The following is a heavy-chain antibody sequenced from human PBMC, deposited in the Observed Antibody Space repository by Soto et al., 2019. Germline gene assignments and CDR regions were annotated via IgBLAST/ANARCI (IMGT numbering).Heavy chain of an antibody. V-gene: IGHV6-1*01. D-gene: IGHD2-8*01. CDR3: ARLIGNSWLDS. CDR2: TYYRSKWYN. Sequence: QVQLQQSGPGLVKPSQTLALTCAISGDSVSTNSATWDWIRQSASRGLEWLGRTYYRSKWYNDYAVSVKGRININPDTSNNQLSLQLNSVTPDDTAVYYCARLIGNSWLDSWGQGTLVTVSS. J-gene: IGHJ5*01. CDR1: GDSVSTNSAT.